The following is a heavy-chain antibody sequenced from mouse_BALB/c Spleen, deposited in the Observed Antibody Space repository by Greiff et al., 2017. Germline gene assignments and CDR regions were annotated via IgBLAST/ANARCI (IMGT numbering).Heavy chain of an antibody. Sequence: VKLMESGAELMKPGASGKISCKATGYTFSSYWIEWVKQRPGHGLEWIGEILPGSGSTNYNEKFKGKATFTADTSSNTAYMQLSSLTSEDSAVYYCARTVVATRPYYYAMDYWGQGTSVTVSS. J-gene: IGHJ4*01. D-gene: IGHD1-1*01. CDR3: ARTVVATRPYYYAMDY. V-gene: IGHV1-9*01. CDR1: GYTFSSYW. CDR2: ILPGSGST.